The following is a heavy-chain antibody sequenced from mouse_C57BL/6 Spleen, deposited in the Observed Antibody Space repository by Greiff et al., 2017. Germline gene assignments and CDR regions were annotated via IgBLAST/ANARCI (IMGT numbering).Heavy chain of an antibody. Sequence: EVKLVESGPGMVKPSQSLSLTCTVTGYSITSGYDWHWIRHFPGNKLEWMGYISYSGSTNYNPSLTSRMSITHDTSKNHFFLKLNYVTTWDTATYYCARGQLRSRSFDYWAQDTSLTLSS. J-gene: IGHJ2*02. CDR2: ISYSGST. D-gene: IGHD1-1*01. V-gene: IGHV3-1*01. CDR3: ARGQLRSRSFDY. CDR1: GYSITSGYD.